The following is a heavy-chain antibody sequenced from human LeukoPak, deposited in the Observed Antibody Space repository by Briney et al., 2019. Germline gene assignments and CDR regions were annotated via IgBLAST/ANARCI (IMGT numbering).Heavy chain of an antibody. CDR2: INSDGSST. D-gene: IGHD5-18*01. J-gene: IGHJ4*02. CDR3: ASQRGYSYGLNY. V-gene: IGHV3-74*01. Sequence: GGSLRLSCVASGFTFSKNALSWFRQAPGKGLVWVSRINSDGSSTSYADSVKGRFTISRDNAKNTLYLQMNSLRAEDTAVYYCASQRGYSYGLNYWGQGTLVTVSS. CDR1: GFTFSKNA.